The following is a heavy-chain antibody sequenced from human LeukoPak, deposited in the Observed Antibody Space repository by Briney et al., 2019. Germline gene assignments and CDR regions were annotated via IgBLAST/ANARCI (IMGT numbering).Heavy chain of an antibody. Sequence: ASVTVSCKASGYTFTGYYMHWVRQAPGQGLEWIGWINPDSGGTNNAQKFQGRVTMTRDTSISTAYMELSRLRSDDTAVYYCARTFYDTLDSDAFDFWGRGTMVIVSS. CDR2: INPDSGGT. D-gene: IGHD2/OR15-2a*01. CDR1: GYTFTGYY. V-gene: IGHV1-2*02. J-gene: IGHJ3*01. CDR3: ARTFYDTLDSDAFDF.